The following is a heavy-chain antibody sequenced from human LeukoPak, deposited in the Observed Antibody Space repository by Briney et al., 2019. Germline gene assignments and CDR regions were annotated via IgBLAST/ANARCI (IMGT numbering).Heavy chain of an antibody. CDR3: ARDQASCGGDCYDDY. V-gene: IGHV3-7*03. J-gene: IGHJ4*02. D-gene: IGHD2-21*02. Sequence: GGSLRLSCAASGFTFSSYWMSWVRQAPGKGLEWVANIKQDGSEKYYVDSVKGRFTISRDNAKNSLYLQMNSLRAEDTAVYYCARDQASCGGDCYDDYWGQGTLVTVSS. CDR2: IKQDGSEK. CDR1: GFTFSSYW.